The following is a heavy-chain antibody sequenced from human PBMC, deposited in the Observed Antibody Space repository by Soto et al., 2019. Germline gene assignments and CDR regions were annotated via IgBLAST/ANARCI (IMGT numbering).Heavy chain of an antibody. D-gene: IGHD2-8*01. V-gene: IGHV3-23*01. Sequence: GGSLRLSCAASGFTFSSYAMSWVRQAPGKGLEWVSAISGSGGSTYYADSLKSRVTISVDTSKNKLSLKLSSVTAADTAVYYCARDLYTYAYWGQGTLVTVSS. CDR1: GFTFSSYA. CDR3: ARDLYTYAY. CDR2: ISGSGGST. J-gene: IGHJ4*02.